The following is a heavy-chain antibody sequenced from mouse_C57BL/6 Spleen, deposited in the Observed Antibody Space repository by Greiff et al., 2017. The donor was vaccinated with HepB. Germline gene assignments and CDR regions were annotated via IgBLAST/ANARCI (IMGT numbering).Heavy chain of an antibody. D-gene: IGHD2-1*01. V-gene: IGHV1-69*01. CDR3: ARRNYGNYDYFDY. CDR1: GYTFTSYW. Sequence: QVQLQQPGAELVMPGASVKLSCKASGYTFTSYWMHWVKQRHGQGLEWIGEIDPSDSYTNYNQKFKGKSTLTVDKSSSTAYMQLSSLTSEDSAVYYCARRNYGNYDYFDYWGQGTTLTVSS. CDR2: IDPSDSYT. J-gene: IGHJ2*01.